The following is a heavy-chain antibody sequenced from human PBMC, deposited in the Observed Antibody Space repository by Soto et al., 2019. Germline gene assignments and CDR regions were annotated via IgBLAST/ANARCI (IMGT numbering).Heavy chain of an antibody. D-gene: IGHD2-2*01. Sequence: GGSLRLSCAASGFTFSSYSMNWVRQAPGKGLEWVSSISSSSSYIYYADSVKGRFTISRDNAKNSLYLQMNSLRAEDTAVYYCARDFIVVVPAADGSAFDIWGQGTMVTVSS. V-gene: IGHV3-21*01. J-gene: IGHJ3*02. CDR3: ARDFIVVVPAADGSAFDI. CDR1: GFTFSSYS. CDR2: ISSSSSYI.